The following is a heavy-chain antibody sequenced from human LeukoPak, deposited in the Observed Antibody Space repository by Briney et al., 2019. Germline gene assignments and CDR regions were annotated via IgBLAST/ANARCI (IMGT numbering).Heavy chain of an antibody. CDR1: GFTFSYYS. CDR3: ARDFPRDNDAFDI. Sequence: GGSLRLSCAASGFTFSYYSMNWVRQAPGKGLEWVSSISSSSTYIYYADSVKGRFTIPRDNAKNSLYLQMNSLRPEDTAVYYCARDFPRDNDAFDIWGQGTMVTVSS. J-gene: IGHJ3*02. V-gene: IGHV3-21*01. CDR2: ISSSSTYI.